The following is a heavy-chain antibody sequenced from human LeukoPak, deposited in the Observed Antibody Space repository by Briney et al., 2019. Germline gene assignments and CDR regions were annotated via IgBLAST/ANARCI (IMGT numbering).Heavy chain of an antibody. V-gene: IGHV3-66*01. CDR3: ARELGGYSGYDY. Sequence: GGSLRLSCAASGFTVSSNYMSWVRQAPGKGLEWVSVVYSGGSTYYADSVKGRFTISRDNSKTTLYLQMNSLRAEDTAVYYCARELGGYSGYDYWGQGTLVTVSS. CDR2: VYSGGST. J-gene: IGHJ4*02. D-gene: IGHD5-12*01. CDR1: GFTVSSNY.